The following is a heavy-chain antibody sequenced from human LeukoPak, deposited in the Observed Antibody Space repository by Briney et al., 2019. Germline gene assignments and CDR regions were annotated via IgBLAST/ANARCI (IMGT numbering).Heavy chain of an antibody. CDR1: GFTFSNYW. D-gene: IGHD6-6*01. Sequence: GGSLRLSCAASGFTFSNYWMHWVRQAPGKGLVWVSRINTDGSSTTYADSVKGRFAISRDNAKNTLYLQMNSLSAEDTAVYYCARGYSSSYRIDYWGQGTLVTVSS. V-gene: IGHV3-74*01. CDR3: ARGYSSSYRIDY. J-gene: IGHJ4*02. CDR2: INTDGSST.